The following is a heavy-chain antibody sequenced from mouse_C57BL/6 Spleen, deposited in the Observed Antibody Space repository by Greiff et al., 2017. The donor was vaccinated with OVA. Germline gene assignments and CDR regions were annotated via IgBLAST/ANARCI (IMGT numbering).Heavy chain of an antibody. D-gene: IGHD1-1*01. Sequence: VQLQQPGAELVRPGSSVKLSCKASGYTFTSYWMHWVKQRPIQGLEWIGNIDPSDSEPHYNQKFKDKATLTVDKSSSTAYMHLSSLTSEDSAVYYCASSFYGSGYFDVWGTGTTVTVSS. CDR3: ASSFYGSGYFDV. J-gene: IGHJ1*03. CDR2: IDPSDSEP. CDR1: GYTFTSYW. V-gene: IGHV1-52*01.